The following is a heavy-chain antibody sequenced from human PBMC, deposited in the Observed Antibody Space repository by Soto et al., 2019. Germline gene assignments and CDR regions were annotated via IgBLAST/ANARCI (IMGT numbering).Heavy chain of an antibody. V-gene: IGHV3-23*01. CDR3: AKVATFYYDSSGYVY. Sequence: GGSLRLSCAASGFTFSSYAMSWVRQAPGKGLEWVSAISGSGGSTYYADSVKGRFTISRDNSKNTLYLPMNSLRAEDTAVYYCAKVATFYYDSSGYVYWGQGTLVTVSS. D-gene: IGHD3-22*01. CDR1: GFTFSSYA. CDR2: ISGSGGST. J-gene: IGHJ4*02.